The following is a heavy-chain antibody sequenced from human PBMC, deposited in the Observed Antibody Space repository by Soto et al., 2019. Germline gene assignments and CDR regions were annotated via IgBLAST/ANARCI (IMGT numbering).Heavy chain of an antibody. V-gene: IGHV1-8*01. J-gene: IGHJ4*02. D-gene: IGHD3-10*01. CDR1: RYTFTSYD. CDR2: MNPNSGNT. CDR3: ARDMGVWFGDQRQKRPLDF. Sequence: ASVKVSCKASRYTFTSYDINWVRQATGQGLEWMGWMNPNSGNTGYAQKFQGRVTMTRNTSISTAYMELSSLTSKETAVYYCARDMGVWFGDQRQKRPLDFWGQGTRGTVSS.